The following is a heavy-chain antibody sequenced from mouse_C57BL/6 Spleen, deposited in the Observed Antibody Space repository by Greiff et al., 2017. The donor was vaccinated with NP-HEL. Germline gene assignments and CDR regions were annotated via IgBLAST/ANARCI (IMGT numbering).Heavy chain of an antibody. D-gene: IGHD2-4*01. V-gene: IGHV1-80*01. CDR1: GYAFSSYW. J-gene: IGHJ2*01. CDR2: IYPGDGDT. Sequence: VQLQQSGAELVKPGASVKISCKASGYAFSSYWMNWVKQRPGKGLEWIGQIYPGDGDTNYNGKFKGKATLTADKSSSTAYMQLSSLTSEDSAVYFCARGDYEGLVDYWGQGTTLTVSS. CDR3: ARGDYEGLVDY.